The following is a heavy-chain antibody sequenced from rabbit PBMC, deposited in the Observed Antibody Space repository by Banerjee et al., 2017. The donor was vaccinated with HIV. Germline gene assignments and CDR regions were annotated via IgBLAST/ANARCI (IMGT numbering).Heavy chain of an antibody. J-gene: IGHJ4*01. Sequence: QSLEESGGDLVKPGASLTLTCTASGFTISSSYWICWVRQAPGKGLEWIACIYAGSSGSTYYASWAKGRFTISKTSSTTVTLQMTGLTGADTATYFCVIYATHGYFDLWGPGTLVTVS. CDR1: GFTISSSYW. D-gene: IGHD6-1*01. V-gene: IGHV1S40*01. CDR3: VIYATHGYFDL. CDR2: IYAGSSGST.